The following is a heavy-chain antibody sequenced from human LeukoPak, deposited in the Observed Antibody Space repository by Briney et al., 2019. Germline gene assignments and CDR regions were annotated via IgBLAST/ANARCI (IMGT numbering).Heavy chain of an antibody. CDR2: IYYSGST. D-gene: IGHD6-19*01. J-gene: IGHJ4*02. CDR3: ARGAGGDSGWPSVIDY. Sequence: SETLSLTCTVSGGSISSSCYYWGWIRQPPGKGLEWIGSIYYSGSTYYNPSLKSRVTISVDTSKNQFSLKLSSVTAADTAVYYCARGAGGDSGWPSVIDYWGQGTLVTVSS. CDR1: GGSISSSCYY. V-gene: IGHV4-39*07.